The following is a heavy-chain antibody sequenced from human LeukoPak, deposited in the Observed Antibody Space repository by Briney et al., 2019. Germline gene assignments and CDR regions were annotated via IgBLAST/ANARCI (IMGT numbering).Heavy chain of an antibody. Sequence: GGSLRLSCAASGFTFSSFGIHWVRQAPGKGLEWVAFIRSDGSTKYYADSVRGRFTISRDNSKNTLYLQMNSLRAEDTAVYYCAKGSGYYFDYWGQGTLVTVSS. CDR3: AKGSGYYFDY. V-gene: IGHV3-30*02. J-gene: IGHJ4*02. CDR2: IRSDGSTK. CDR1: GFTFSSFG. D-gene: IGHD6-19*01.